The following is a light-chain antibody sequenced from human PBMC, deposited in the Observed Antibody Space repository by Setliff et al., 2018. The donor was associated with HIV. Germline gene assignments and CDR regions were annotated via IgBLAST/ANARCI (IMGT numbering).Light chain of an antibody. CDR2: DNY. V-gene: IGLV1-51*01. J-gene: IGLJ1*01. CDR1: TSNIGSND. Sequence: QSALPQPPSVSAAPGQKVTISCSGSTSNIGSNDVSWYRQLPGRAPKLLIYDNYNRPSGISDRFLGSKSGTSATLGITGLQTGDEADYCCGTWDTSLTAFVFGTGTKVTVL. CDR3: GTWDTSLTAFV.